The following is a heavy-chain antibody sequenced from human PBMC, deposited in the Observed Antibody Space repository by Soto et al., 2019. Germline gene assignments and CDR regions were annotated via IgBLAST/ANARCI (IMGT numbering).Heavy chain of an antibody. J-gene: IGHJ4*02. CDR1: GGSISTSNW. D-gene: IGHD2-2*01. V-gene: IGHV4-4*02. CDR2: VYHSGST. Sequence: QVQLQESGPGLVKPSGTLSLTCAVSGGSISTSNWWSWVRQPPGKGLEWIGEVYHSGSTNYNPSFKSRVATAVDKATMQFSLKLTSVTAADTALYYWATTSTSGTPFDYWGQGSLVTVSS. CDR3: ATTSTSGTPFDY.